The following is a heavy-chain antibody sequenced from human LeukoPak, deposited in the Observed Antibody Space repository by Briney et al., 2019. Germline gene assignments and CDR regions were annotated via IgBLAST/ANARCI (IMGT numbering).Heavy chain of an antibody. CDR2: ISGTGGST. Sequence: GGSLRLSCAASGFTFSTYAMTWVRQAPGKGLEWVSLISGTGGSTYYADSVKGRFTISRDNSKNTLYLQMNSLRAEDTAVYYCARGPSGYHNTGGQGTLVTVSS. CDR3: ARGPSGYHNT. J-gene: IGHJ4*02. CDR1: GFTFSTYA. D-gene: IGHD5-12*01. V-gene: IGHV3-23*01.